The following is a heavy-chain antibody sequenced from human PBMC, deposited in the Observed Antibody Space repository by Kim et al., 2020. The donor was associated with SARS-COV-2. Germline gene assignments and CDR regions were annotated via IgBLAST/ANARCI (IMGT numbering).Heavy chain of an antibody. V-gene: IGHV3-23*01. Sequence: GGFLRLSCAASGFTFSSYAMSWVRQAPGKGLEWVSAISGSGGSTYYADSVKGRFTISRDNSKNTLYLQMNSLRAEDTAVYYCAKVWFGPPYYFDYWGQGTLVTVSS. J-gene: IGHJ4*02. CDR3: AKVWFGPPYYFDY. CDR1: GFTFSSYA. D-gene: IGHD3-10*01. CDR2: ISGSGGST.